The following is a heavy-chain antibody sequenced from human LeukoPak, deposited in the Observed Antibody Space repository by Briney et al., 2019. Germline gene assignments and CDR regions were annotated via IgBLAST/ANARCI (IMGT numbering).Heavy chain of an antibody. D-gene: IGHD2-21*02. V-gene: IGHV3-30-3*01. CDR1: GFTFSSYA. J-gene: IGHJ4*02. Sequence: GGSLRLSCAASGFTFSSYAMHWIRQAPGKGLEWVAVISYDGSNKYYADSVKGRFTISRDNSKNTLYLQMNSLRAEDTAVYYCAKDQGGGPKLYCGGDCYNEASDYWGQGTLVTVSS. CDR2: ISYDGSNK. CDR3: AKDQGGGPKLYCGGDCYNEASDY.